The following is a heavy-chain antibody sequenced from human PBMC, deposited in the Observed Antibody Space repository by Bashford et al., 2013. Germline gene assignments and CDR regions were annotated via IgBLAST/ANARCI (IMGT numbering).Heavy chain of an antibody. CDR2: ISARGEDT. J-gene: IGHJ3*02. D-gene: IGHD3-22*01. Sequence: VRQAPGKGLDWVASISARGEDTLYADSVKGRFTISRDNAKNSLYLQMNSLRAEDTAVYYCARDHYYDSRSDIWGQGQWSPSPQ. V-gene: IGHV3-21*04. CDR3: ARDHYYDSRSDI.